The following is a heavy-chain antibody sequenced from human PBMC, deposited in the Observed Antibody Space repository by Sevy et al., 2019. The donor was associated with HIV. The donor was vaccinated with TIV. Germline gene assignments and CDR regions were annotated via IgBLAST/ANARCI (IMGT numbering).Heavy chain of an antibody. V-gene: IGHV4-34*01. Sequence: SETLSLTCAVSGGSFSGYSWDWIRQPPGKGLEWTGEVNHSGSTNYNPSLKSLVTISVDTSKNQFSLKLNLVTAADTAVYYCARGGDGVVPSPIMGLGPWTKYWYFDLWGRGTLVTVSS. CDR2: VNHSGST. J-gene: IGHJ2*01. CDR1: GGSFSGYS. D-gene: IGHD3-3*01. CDR3: ARGGDGVVPSPIMGLGPWTKYWYFDL.